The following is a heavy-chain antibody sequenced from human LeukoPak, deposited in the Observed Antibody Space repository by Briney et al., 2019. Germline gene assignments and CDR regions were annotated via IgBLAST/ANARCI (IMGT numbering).Heavy chain of an antibody. V-gene: IGHV3-64*04. CDR2: ISSNGGST. CDR1: GFTFSSYA. CDR3: AKDRAFGGVIGLDY. J-gene: IGHJ4*02. Sequence: GGSLRLSCSASGFTFSSYAMHWVRQAPGKGLEYVSAISSNGGSTYYADSVKGRFTISRDNSKNTLYLQMNSLRVEDTAVYYCAKDRAFGGVIGLDYWGQGTLVTVSS. D-gene: IGHD3-16*02.